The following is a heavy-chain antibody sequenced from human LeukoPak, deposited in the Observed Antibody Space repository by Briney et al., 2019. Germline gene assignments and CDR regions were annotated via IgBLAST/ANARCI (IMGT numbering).Heavy chain of an antibody. CDR3: ARIVLMVYAVDY. CDR2: IYYSGST. J-gene: IGHJ4*02. CDR1: GGSISSYY. Sequence: TSETLSLTCTVSGGSISSYYWSWIRQPPGKGLEWIGYIYYSGSTNYNPSLKSRVTISVDTSKNQFSLKLSSVTAADTAVYYCARIVLMVYAVDYWGQGTLVTVSS. V-gene: IGHV4-59*12. D-gene: IGHD2-8*01.